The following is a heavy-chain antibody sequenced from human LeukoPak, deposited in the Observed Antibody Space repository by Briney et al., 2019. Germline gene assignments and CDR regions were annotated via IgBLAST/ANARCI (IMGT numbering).Heavy chain of an antibody. J-gene: IGHJ4*02. Sequence: GGSLRLSCAASGFTFSSYSINWVRQAPGKGLEWVSSISSSSSYIYYADSVKGRFTISRDNAKNSLYLQMNSLRAEDTAVYYCARDSYYDILTGYLRYFDYWGQGTLVTVSS. D-gene: IGHD3-9*01. CDR3: ARDSYYDILTGYLRYFDY. V-gene: IGHV3-21*01. CDR1: GFTFSSYS. CDR2: ISSSSSYI.